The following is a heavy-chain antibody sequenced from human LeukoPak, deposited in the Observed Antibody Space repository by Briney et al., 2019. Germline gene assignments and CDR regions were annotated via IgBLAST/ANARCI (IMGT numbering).Heavy chain of an antibody. D-gene: IGHD3-16*01. V-gene: IGHV4-39*01. Sequence: SETLSPTCTISGSSITSVSHYWGWIRQPPGQGLEWIGDIYYTGSTYYSPSLRSRVTMSVHTSENQFSLRLNSVTAVDTAVYYCARRWGNIVGVTYEYWGQGTLVTVSS. CDR3: ARRWGNIVGVTYEY. CDR2: IYYTGST. J-gene: IGHJ4*02. CDR1: GSSITSVSHY.